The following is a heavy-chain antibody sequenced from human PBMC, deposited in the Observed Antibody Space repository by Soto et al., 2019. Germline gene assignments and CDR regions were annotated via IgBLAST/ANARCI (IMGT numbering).Heavy chain of an antibody. V-gene: IGHV4-59*01. D-gene: IGHD6-19*01. CDR2: IYYSGST. J-gene: IGHJ3*02. Sequence: PSETLSLTCTVSGGSISIYYWSWIRQPPGKGLEWIGYIYYSGSTNYNPSLKSRVTISVDTSKNQFSLKLSSVTAADTAVYYCARGHSSGWIDAFDIWGQGTMVTVSS. CDR1: GGSISIYY. CDR3: ARGHSSGWIDAFDI.